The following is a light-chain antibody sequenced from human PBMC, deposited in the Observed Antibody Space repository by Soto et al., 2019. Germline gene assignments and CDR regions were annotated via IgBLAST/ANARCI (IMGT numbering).Light chain of an antibody. CDR2: DAS. CDR3: QQYSNFPPWT. Sequence: DIQMTQSPSTLSASVGDRVTITCRASQSIRNYLAWYQLKPGMAPKLLIYDASNLEYGVPSSFSGSGSGTEFTLTISSLQPADFTTIYCQQYSNFPPWTFGQGTKVEF. V-gene: IGKV1-5*01. J-gene: IGKJ1*01. CDR1: QSIRNY.